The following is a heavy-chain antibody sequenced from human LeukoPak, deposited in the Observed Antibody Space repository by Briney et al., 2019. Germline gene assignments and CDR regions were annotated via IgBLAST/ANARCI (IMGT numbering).Heavy chain of an antibody. D-gene: IGHD5-24*01. CDR3: ASQPRWLQLGES. V-gene: IGHV3-30*03. CDR2: ISYDGSNK. CDR1: GFTFSSYG. Sequence: PGGSLRLSCAASGFTFSSYGMHWIRQAPGKGLEWVAVISYDGSNKYYADSVRGRFTISRDNSKNTLYLHMNSLRAEDTAVYYCASQPRWLQLGESWGQGTLVTVS. J-gene: IGHJ5*02.